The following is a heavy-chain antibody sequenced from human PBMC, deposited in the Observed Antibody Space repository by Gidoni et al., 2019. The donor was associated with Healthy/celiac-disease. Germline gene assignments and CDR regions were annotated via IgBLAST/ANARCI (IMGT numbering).Heavy chain of an antibody. CDR3: ARDRVNYWYFDL. J-gene: IGHJ2*01. Sequence: QVQLVESGGGVVQPGRSLRLSCAASGFTFSSYAMHWVRQAPGKGLEWVAVISYDGSNKYYADSVKGRFTISRDNSKNTLYLQMNSLRAEDTAVYYCARDRVNYWYFDLWGRGTLVTVSS. CDR2: ISYDGSNK. V-gene: IGHV3-30-3*01. CDR1: GFTFSSYA. D-gene: IGHD2-21*01.